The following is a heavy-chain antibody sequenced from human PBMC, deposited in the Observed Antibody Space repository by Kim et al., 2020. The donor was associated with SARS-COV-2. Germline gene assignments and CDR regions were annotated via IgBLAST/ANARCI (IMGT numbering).Heavy chain of an antibody. CDR1: GFTFSSYS. J-gene: IGHJ5*02. CDR2: ISSSSSYI. D-gene: IGHD5-18*01. V-gene: IGHV3-21*01. Sequence: GGSLRLSCAASGFTFSSYSMNWVRQAPGKGLEWVSSISSSSSYIYYADSVKGRFTISRDNAKNSLYLQMNSLRAEDTAVYYCARDQPTRGYSYGFNWFDPWGQGTLVTVSS. CDR3: ARDQPTRGYSYGFNWFDP.